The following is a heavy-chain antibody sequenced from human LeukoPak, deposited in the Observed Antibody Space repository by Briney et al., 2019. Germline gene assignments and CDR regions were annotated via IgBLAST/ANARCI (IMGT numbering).Heavy chain of an antibody. J-gene: IGHJ4*02. CDR3: ARSRDYYDSSGYYVDY. Sequence: GGSLRLSCAASGFTVSSNYMSWVRQAPGQGLEWVSVIYSGGSTYYADSVKGRFTISRDNSKNTLYLQMNSLRAEDTAVYYCARSRDYYDSSGYYVDYWGQGTLVTVSS. CDR2: IYSGGST. D-gene: IGHD3-22*01. CDR1: GFTVSSNY. V-gene: IGHV3-53*01.